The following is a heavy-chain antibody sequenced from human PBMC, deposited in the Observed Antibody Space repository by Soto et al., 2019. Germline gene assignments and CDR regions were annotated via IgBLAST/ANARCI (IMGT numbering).Heavy chain of an antibody. CDR1: FGFISIGDYY. D-gene: IGHD5-18*01. V-gene: IGHV4-30-4*01. CDR2: VYYSGST. J-gene: IGHJ4*02. Sequence: QVKLQESGPGLVKPSQTLSLTCTISFGFISIGDYYCSLIRQTEGKGLEWIGNVYYSGSTYYNPCIRSRVTISLATSKNQFSLKLSSVTAADTAVYFCPRNSYGNTFYDYWGQGTLVTVSS. CDR3: PRNSYGNTFYDY.